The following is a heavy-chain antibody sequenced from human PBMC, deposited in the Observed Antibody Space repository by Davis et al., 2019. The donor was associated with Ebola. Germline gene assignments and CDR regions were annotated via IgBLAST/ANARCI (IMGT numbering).Heavy chain of an antibody. CDR3: ARGEKQWLVRYYYGMDV. V-gene: IGHV1-18*04. Sequence: ASVKVSCKASGYTFTNYGITWVRQAPGQGLEWMGWINPHNGNTNYAQNVQGRVTMTTDTSTSTAYMEVGSLRSEDTAVYYCARGEKQWLVRYYYGMDVWGQGTTVTVSS. CDR1: GYTFTNYG. CDR2: INPHNGNT. J-gene: IGHJ6*02. D-gene: IGHD6-19*01.